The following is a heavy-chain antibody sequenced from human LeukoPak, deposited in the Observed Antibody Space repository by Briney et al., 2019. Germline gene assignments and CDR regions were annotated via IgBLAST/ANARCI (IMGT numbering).Heavy chain of an antibody. J-gene: IGHJ6*02. CDR2: IIPIFGIA. D-gene: IGHD2-2*01. CDR1: GGTFSSYA. Sequence: ASVTVSCKASGGTFSSYAISWVRQAPGQGLEWMGRIIPIFGIANYAQKFQGRVTITADKSTSTAYMELSSLRSEDTAVYYCARTCSSTSCYYYYGMDVWGQGTTVTVSS. V-gene: IGHV1-69*04. CDR3: ARTCSSTSCYYYYGMDV.